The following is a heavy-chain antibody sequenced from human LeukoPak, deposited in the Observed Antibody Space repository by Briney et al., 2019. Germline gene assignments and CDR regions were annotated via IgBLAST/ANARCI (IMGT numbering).Heavy chain of an antibody. CDR1: GYTFTGYY. V-gene: IGHV1-2*02. Sequence: GASVKVSCKASGYTFTGYYMHWVRQAPGQGLEWMGRINPNSGGTNYAQKFKGRVTMTRDTSISTAYMELSRLRSDDTAVYYCARRLYYYGSGSYYLPGGWFDPWGQGTLVTVSS. J-gene: IGHJ5*02. CDR3: ARRLYYYGSGSYYLPGGWFDP. D-gene: IGHD3-10*01. CDR2: INPNSGGT.